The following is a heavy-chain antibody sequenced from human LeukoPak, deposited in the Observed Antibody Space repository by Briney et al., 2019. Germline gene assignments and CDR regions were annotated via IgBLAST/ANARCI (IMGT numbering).Heavy chain of an antibody. J-gene: IGHJ4*02. CDR2: ISSSSSYI. CDR1: GSTFSSYS. D-gene: IGHD3-22*01. CDR3: ARDTKSYYYGSSGYYI. V-gene: IGHV3-21*01. Sequence: GGSLRLSCAASGSTFSSYSMNWVRQAPGKGLEWVSSISSSSSYIYYADSVKGRFTISRDNAKNSLYLQMNSLRAEDTAVYYCARDTKSYYYGSSGYYIWGQGTLVTVSS.